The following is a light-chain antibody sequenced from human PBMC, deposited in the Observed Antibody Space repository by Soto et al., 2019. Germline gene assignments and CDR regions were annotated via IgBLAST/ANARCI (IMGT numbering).Light chain of an antibody. V-gene: IGKV3-15*01. J-gene: IGKJ1*01. Sequence: EIVMMQSPSTLSVSPGERATLSCRASQSVRSNLAWYQQKPGQAPRLLIYGASTRATGIPARFSGSGSGIEFTLTISSLQSEDFAVYYCQQYNNWPRTFGQGTKVDIK. CDR3: QQYNNWPRT. CDR2: GAS. CDR1: QSVRSN.